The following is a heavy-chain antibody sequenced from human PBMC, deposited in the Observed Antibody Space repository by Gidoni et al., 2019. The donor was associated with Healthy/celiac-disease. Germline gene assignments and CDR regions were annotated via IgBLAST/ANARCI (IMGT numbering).Heavy chain of an antibody. J-gene: IGHJ6*03. V-gene: IGHV1-46*01. CDR2: INPSGGST. CDR3: ARDFWSGYSSGYYYYYYMDV. D-gene: IGHD3-3*01. Sequence: QVQLVQSGAEVKKPGASVKVSCKASGYTFTSYYMHWVRQAPGQGLEWMGIINPSGGSTSYAQKFQGRVTMTRDTSTSTVHMELSSLRSEDTAVYYCARDFWSGYSSGYYYYYYMDVWGKGTTVTVSS. CDR1: GYTFTSYY.